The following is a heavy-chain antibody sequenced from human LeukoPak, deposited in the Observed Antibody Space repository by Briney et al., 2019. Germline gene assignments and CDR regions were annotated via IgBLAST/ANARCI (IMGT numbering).Heavy chain of an antibody. CDR1: GGSISSYY. CDR3: GSGYSYGYDY. CDR2: IYYSGST. J-gene: IGHJ4*02. V-gene: IGHV4-59*01. Sequence: SETLSLTCTVSGGSISSYYWSWIRQPPGKGLEWIGCIYYSGSTNYNPSFKSRVTISVDTSKNQFSLKLSSVTAADTAVYYCGSGYSYGYDYWGQGTLVTVSS. D-gene: IGHD5-18*01.